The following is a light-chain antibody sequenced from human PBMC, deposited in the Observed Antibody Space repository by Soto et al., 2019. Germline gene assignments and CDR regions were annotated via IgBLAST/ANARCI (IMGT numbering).Light chain of an antibody. CDR3: QPTYIAPAT. V-gene: IGKV1-39*01. J-gene: IGKJ1*01. CDR1: ESNNNC. Sequence: DLQMTQSPSSLSASVGDRVTFTCRASESNNNCLSWFQQKPGQAPKLLIYAASSLQSGVPSRFSGSGSGTDFILTIDSLQHEDFATYYCQPTYIAPATFGQGTKVGVK. CDR2: AAS.